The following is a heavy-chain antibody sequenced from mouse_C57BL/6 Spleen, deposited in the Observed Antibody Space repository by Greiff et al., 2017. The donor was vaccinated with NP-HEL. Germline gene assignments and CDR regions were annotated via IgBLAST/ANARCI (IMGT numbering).Heavy chain of an antibody. CDR3: ARSVVVARYYAMDY. CDR2: IYPGRGNT. V-gene: IGHV1-66*01. D-gene: IGHD1-1*01. J-gene: IGHJ4*01. CDR1: GYSFTSYY. Sequence: VQLQQSGPELVKPGASVKISCKASGYSFTSYYIHWVKQRPGQGLEWIGWIYPGRGNTKYNEKFKGKATLTADTSSSTAYMQLSSLTSEDSAVYYCARSVVVARYYAMDYWGQGTSVTVSS.